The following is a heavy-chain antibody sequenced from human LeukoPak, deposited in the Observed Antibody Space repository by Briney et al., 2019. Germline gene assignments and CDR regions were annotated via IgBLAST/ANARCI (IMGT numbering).Heavy chain of an antibody. D-gene: IGHD4-17*01. V-gene: IGHV5-51*01. J-gene: IGHJ4*02. CDR3: ARLADIKNYYGDYGYFDY. CDR2: IYPGDSDT. Sequence: GESLKISCKGSGYSFTSYWIGWVRQMPGKGLEWMGIIYPGDSDTRYSPSFQGQVTISADKSISTAYLQWSSLKASDTAMYYCARLADIKNYYGDYGYFDYWGQGTLVTVSS. CDR1: GYSFTSYW.